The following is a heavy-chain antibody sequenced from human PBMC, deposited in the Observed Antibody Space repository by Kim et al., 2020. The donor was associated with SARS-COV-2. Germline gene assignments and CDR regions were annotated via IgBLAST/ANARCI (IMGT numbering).Heavy chain of an antibody. D-gene: IGHD2-2*01. CDR2: INRDGGTT. CDR1: GFTFSSHW. J-gene: IGHJ4*02. CDR3: ARDQRKNCGSISCQELDY. V-gene: IGHV3-74*01. Sequence: GGSLRLSCAASGFTFSSHWMHWVRQVPGKGLVWVAHINRDGGTTGYAHSVQGRFTITRDKAKKTMYLQMNSLRAQDTAVYYCARDQRKNCGSISCQELDYWGQGTLVTVSS.